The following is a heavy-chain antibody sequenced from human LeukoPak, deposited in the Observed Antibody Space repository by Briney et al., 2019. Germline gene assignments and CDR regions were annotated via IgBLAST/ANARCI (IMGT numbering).Heavy chain of an antibody. V-gene: IGHV3-33*05. J-gene: IGHJ4*02. Sequence: GGSLRLSCAASGFTFSSCGMHWVRQAPGKGLEWVAVISYDGSNKYYAGSVKGRFTISRDNAKNTLYLQMNSLRAEDTAVYYCVTQFDYWGQGTLVTVSS. D-gene: IGHD1-14*01. CDR2: ISYDGSNK. CDR1: GFTFSSCG. CDR3: VTQFDY.